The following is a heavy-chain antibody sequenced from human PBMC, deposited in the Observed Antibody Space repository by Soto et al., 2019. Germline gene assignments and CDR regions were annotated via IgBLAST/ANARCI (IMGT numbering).Heavy chain of an antibody. CDR3: ARGYGDYEGDAFDI. Sequence: SETLSLTCAVYGGSFSGYYWSWIRQPPGKGLEWIGEINHSGSTNSNPSLKSRVTISVDTSKNQFSLKLSSVTAADTAVYYCARGYGDYEGDAFDIWGQGTMVTVSS. CDR1: GGSFSGYY. J-gene: IGHJ3*02. CDR2: INHSGST. D-gene: IGHD4-17*01. V-gene: IGHV4-34*01.